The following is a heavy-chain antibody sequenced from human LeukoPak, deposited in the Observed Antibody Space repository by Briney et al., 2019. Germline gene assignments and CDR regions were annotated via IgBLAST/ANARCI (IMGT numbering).Heavy chain of an antibody. V-gene: IGHV3-48*03. Sequence: GGSLRLSCAASGFTFSSYEMNWVRQAPGKGLEWVSYVSSSGSTIYYADSVKGRFTISRDNAKNSLYLQMNSLRAEDTAVYYCARDPSLAAAGFFDYWGQGTLVTFSS. CDR3: ARDPSLAAAGFFDY. CDR2: VSSSGSTI. J-gene: IGHJ4*02. CDR1: GFTFSSYE. D-gene: IGHD6-25*01.